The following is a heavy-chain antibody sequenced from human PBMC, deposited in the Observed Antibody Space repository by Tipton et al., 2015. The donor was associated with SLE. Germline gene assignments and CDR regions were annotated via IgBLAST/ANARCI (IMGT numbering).Heavy chain of an antibody. V-gene: IGHV4-39*07. D-gene: IGHD3-22*01. J-gene: IGHJ4*02. CDR1: GGSISSTTYY. CDR2: IFYSGTT. Sequence: TLSLTCTVSGGSISSTTYYWGRIRQSPGKGLEWIGSIFYSGTTYYSPSLKSRVTVSVDTSKNQFSLKVSSVTAADTAVYYCARVRDYYDGDGCNDFWGQGTLVTVSS. CDR3: ARVRDYYDGDGCNDF.